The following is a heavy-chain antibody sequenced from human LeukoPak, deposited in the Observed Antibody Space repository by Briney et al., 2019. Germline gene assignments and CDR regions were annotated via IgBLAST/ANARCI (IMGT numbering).Heavy chain of an antibody. CDR2: ISSDGSNT. Sequence: PGGSLRLSSAASGFTFSTYWMHWVRQVPGKGLLWVSRISSDGSNTIYADSVKGRFTISRDNANNSLSLQMNSLRGDDAAVYYCARECDLPGAYYMDVWGKGTTVTVSS. J-gene: IGHJ6*03. V-gene: IGHV3-74*01. CDR3: ARECDLPGAYYMDV. D-gene: IGHD7-27*01. CDR1: GFTFSTYW.